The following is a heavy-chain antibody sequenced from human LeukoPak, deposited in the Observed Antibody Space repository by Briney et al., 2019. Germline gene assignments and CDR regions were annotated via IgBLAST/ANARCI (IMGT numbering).Heavy chain of an antibody. CDR3: ASLSSYAHDY. CDR2: INHSGST. D-gene: IGHD2-2*01. CDR1: GGSFSGYY. J-gene: IGHJ4*02. V-gene: IGHV4-34*01. Sequence: SETLSLTCAVYGGSFSGYYWSWIRQPPGKGLEWIGEINHSGSTNYNPSLKSRVTISVDTSKNQFSLKLSSVTAADTAVYYCASLSSYAHDYWGQGTLVTVSS.